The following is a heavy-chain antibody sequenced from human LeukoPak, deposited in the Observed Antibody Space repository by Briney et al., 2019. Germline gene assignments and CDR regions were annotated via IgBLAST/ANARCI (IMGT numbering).Heavy chain of an antibody. D-gene: IGHD2-15*01. CDR3: ARAVGGAFYMDV. Sequence: GGSLRLSCTASGFTFSSVWMTWVRQAPGKGLEWVSVFYSGGATYYADSVKGRFTMSRDNSKNTLYLQMNSLRAEDTGMYYCARAVGGAFYMDVWGKGTTVTVSS. CDR1: GFTFSSVW. V-gene: IGHV3-53*01. CDR2: FYSGGAT. J-gene: IGHJ6*03.